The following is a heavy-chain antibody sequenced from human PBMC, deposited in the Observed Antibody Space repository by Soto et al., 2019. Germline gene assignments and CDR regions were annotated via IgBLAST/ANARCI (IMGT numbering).Heavy chain of an antibody. CDR3: ARTSYYDSTGYYNMDV. J-gene: IGHJ6*02. D-gene: IGHD3-22*01. CDR1: GGSISSNNW. V-gene: IGHV4-4*02. Sequence: QVQLQESGPGLVKPSGTLSLTCAISGGSISSNNWWTWVRQSPGKGLEWIGEIHHSETTNYNPSLDRRVTISVDKSKNQFSLQLTSVTAADTADYYCARTSYYDSTGYYNMDVWGQGTTVTVSS. CDR2: IHHSETT.